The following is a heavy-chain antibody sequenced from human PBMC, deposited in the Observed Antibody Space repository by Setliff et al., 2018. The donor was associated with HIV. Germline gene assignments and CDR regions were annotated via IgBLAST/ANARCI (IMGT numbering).Heavy chain of an antibody. V-gene: IGHV1-46*01. Sequence: GASVKVSCKPSGYSFTNHYMHWVRQAPGQGLELMGVINPTGGSTRNTQKFQGSVAMTRDTSTSTVYMELSSLRSEDTAVYYCASAGAWQRNALDIWGQGPRVTVSS. CDR2: INPTGGST. CDR3: ASAGAWQRNALDI. J-gene: IGHJ3*02. D-gene: IGHD5-12*01. CDR1: GYSFTNHY.